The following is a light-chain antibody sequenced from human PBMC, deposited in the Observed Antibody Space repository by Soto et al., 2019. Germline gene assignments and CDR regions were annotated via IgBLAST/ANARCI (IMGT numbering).Light chain of an antibody. J-gene: IGLJ2*01. CDR2: EVS. V-gene: IGLV2-14*01. CDR3: CSYTLXSXLV. CDR1: SSDVGGYQY. Sequence: QSALTQPASVSGSPGQSITISCTGTSSDVGGYQYVSWYQQYPGKAPKLVIYEVSNRPSGVSIRFSGSKSGDTASLTISGXQAEDEADYYCCSYTLXSXLVFGGGTQL.